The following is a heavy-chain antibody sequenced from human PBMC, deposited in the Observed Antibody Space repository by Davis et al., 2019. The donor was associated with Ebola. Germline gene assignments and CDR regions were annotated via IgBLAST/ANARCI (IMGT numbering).Heavy chain of an antibody. CDR1: GFTFSSYA. D-gene: IGHD2-15*01. Sequence: PGGSLRLSCAASGFTFSSYAMNWVRQAPGKGLEWVSAISSSGGTTFYADSVRGRFTISRDNSRNTMYLQMHSLRVDDTAVYYCAKDGVVVLAATLHYWGQGTLVTVSS. CDR2: ISSSGGTT. J-gene: IGHJ4*02. V-gene: IGHV3-23*01. CDR3: AKDGVVVLAATLHY.